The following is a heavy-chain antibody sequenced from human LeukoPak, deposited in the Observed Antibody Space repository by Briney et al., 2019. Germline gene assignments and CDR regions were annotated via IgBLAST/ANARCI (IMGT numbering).Heavy chain of an antibody. CDR3: ARDVGAPGLSMVRGVSGY. Sequence: GASVKVSCKASGYTFTSYVISWVRQAPGQGLEWMGWISAYNGNTNYAQKLQGRVAMTTDTSTSTAYMELRSLRSDDTAVYYCARDVGAPGLSMVRGVSGYWGQGTLVTVSS. CDR1: GYTFTSYV. J-gene: IGHJ4*02. D-gene: IGHD3-10*01. V-gene: IGHV1-18*01. CDR2: ISAYNGNT.